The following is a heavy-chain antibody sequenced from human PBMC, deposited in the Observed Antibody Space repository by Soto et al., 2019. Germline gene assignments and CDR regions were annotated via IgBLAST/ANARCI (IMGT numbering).Heavy chain of an antibody. V-gene: IGHV1-69*06. Sequence: SVKVSCKASGGTFSSYAISWVRQAPGQGLEWMGGIIPIFGTANYAQKFQGRVTITADKSTSTAYMELSSLRSEDTAVYYCARDGDYDILTGYNYYYGMDVWGQGTTVTVAS. CDR1: GGTFSSYA. CDR3: ARDGDYDILTGYNYYYGMDV. J-gene: IGHJ6*02. D-gene: IGHD3-9*01. CDR2: IIPIFGTA.